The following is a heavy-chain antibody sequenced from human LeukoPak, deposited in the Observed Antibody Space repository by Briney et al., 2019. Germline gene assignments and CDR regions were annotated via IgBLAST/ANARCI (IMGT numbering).Heavy chain of an antibody. CDR2: ISSSGSTI. J-gene: IGHJ4*02. CDR1: GFTFSSYE. D-gene: IGHD4-17*01. Sequence: PGGSLRLSCAASGFTFSSYEMNWVRQAPGKGLEWVSYISSSGSTIYYADSVKGRFTISRDNAKNSLYLQMNSLRAEDTAVYYCARLTTVTTGFDYWGQGTLVIVSS. V-gene: IGHV3-48*03. CDR3: ARLTTVTTGFDY.